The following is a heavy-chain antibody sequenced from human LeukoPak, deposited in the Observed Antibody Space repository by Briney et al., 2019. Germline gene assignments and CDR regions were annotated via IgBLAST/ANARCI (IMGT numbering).Heavy chain of an antibody. Sequence: GGSLRLSCAASGFTFDDYGMSWVRQAPGKGLEWVSGINWNGGSTGYADSVKGRFTISRDNAKNSLYLQMNSLRAEDTALYYCARVQLVDYYYYSYMDVWGKGTTVTVSS. CDR2: INWNGGST. CDR3: ARVQLVDYYYYSYMDV. CDR1: GFTFDDYG. V-gene: IGHV3-20*04. J-gene: IGHJ6*03. D-gene: IGHD6-6*01.